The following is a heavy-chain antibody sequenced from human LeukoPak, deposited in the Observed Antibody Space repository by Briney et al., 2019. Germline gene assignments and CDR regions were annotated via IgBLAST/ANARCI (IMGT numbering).Heavy chain of an antibody. J-gene: IGHJ5*02. Sequence: PGGSLRLSCAASGFTFSSYGMSWVRQAPGKGLEWVSAISGSGGSTYYADSVKGRFTISRDNSKNTLYLQMNSLRAEDTAVYYCAKDQSLRYFDWLLSRGWFDPWGQGTLVTVSS. CDR2: ISGSGGST. CDR3: AKDQSLRYFDWLLSRGWFDP. D-gene: IGHD3-9*01. CDR1: GFTFSSYG. V-gene: IGHV3-23*01.